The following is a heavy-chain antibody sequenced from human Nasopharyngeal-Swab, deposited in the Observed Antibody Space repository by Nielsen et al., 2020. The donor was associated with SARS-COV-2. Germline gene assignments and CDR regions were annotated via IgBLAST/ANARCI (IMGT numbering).Heavy chain of an antibody. D-gene: IGHD3-10*01. J-gene: IGHJ4*02. V-gene: IGHV4-59*01. CDR3: ARNLMVRGVTSLAFDY. CDR2: IYYSGRT. Sequence: WIRQPPGKGLEWIGFIYYSGRTNYTPSLKSRVTISVDTSKNQFSLKLSSVTAADTAVYYCARNLMVRGVTSLAFDYWGQGTVVTVSS.